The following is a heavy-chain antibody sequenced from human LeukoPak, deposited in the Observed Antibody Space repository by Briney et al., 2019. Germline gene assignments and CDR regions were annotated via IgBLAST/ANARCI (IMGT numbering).Heavy chain of an antibody. Sequence: PSETLSLTCTVSGGSISSYYWSWIRQPPGKGLEWIGYIYYSGSTNYNPSLKSRVTISVDTSKNQFSLKLSSVTAADTAVYYCARDGPHYYGSGSYYGRNKYYYYGMDVWGQGTTVTVSS. V-gene: IGHV4-59*01. D-gene: IGHD3-10*01. J-gene: IGHJ6*02. CDR2: IYYSGST. CDR1: GGSISSYY. CDR3: ARDGPHYYGSGSYYGRNKYYYYGMDV.